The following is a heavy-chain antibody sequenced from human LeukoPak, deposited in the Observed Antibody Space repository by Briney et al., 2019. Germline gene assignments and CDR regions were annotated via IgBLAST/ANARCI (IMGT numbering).Heavy chain of an antibody. CDR1: GYXFTGYY. CDR3: ARLVSSLGFGELSI. D-gene: IGHD3-10*01. Sequence: ASVKVSCTASGYXFTGYYMHWVRQAPGQGLEWMGWINPNSGGTNYAQKFQGRVTMTRDTSISTAYMELSRLRSDDTAVYYCARLVSSLGFGELSIWGQGTMVTVSS. V-gene: IGHV1-2*02. J-gene: IGHJ3*02. CDR2: INPNSGGT.